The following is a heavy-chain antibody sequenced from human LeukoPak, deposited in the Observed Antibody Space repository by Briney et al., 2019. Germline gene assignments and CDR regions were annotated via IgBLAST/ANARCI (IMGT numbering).Heavy chain of an antibody. Sequence: ASVKVSCTASGYTFTSYYMHWVRQAPGQGLEWMGIINPSGGSTSYAQKFQGRVTMTRDTSTSTVYMELSSLRSEDTAVYYCARARTLPRQFDPWGQGTLVTVSS. CDR2: INPSGGST. J-gene: IGHJ5*02. D-gene: IGHD2-2*01. CDR3: ARARTLPRQFDP. V-gene: IGHV1-46*01. CDR1: GYTFTSYY.